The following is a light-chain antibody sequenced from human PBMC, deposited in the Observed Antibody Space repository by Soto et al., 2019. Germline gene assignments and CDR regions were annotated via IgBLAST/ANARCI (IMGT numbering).Light chain of an antibody. CDR1: SSNIGKNY. V-gene: IGLV1-51*02. CDR3: GTWDSSLGAVL. Sequence: QSVLTQPPSVSAAPGQKVTISCSGSSSNIGKNYVSWYQQLPGTPPKLLIHENNKRPSGIPDRFSGSKSGTSATLGITGLQTGDEADYYCGTWDSSLGAVLSGGGTKLTVL. CDR2: ENN. J-gene: IGLJ2*01.